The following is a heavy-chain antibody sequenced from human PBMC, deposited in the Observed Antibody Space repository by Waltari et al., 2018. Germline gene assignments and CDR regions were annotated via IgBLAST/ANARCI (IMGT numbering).Heavy chain of an antibody. CDR1: GGSISSYY. J-gene: IGHJ5*02. CDR3: ARAPGKQQLDWFDP. D-gene: IGHD6-13*01. Sequence: QVQLQESGPGLVKPSETLSLTCTVSGGSISSYYWSWIRQPPGKGLEWIGYIYYSGSTNYNPSLKSRVTISVDTSKNQFSLKLSSVTAADTAVYYCARAPGKQQLDWFDPWGQGTLVTVSS. V-gene: IGHV4-59*12. CDR2: IYYSGST.